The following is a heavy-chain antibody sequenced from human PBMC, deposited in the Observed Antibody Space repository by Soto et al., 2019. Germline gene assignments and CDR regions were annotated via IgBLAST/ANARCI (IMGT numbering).Heavy chain of an antibody. Sequence: QVQLVESGGGVVQPGRSLRLSCAASGFTFSSYGMHWVRQAPGKGLEWVAIIWYDGSNKYYTDSVKGRFTISRDNSKNTPYLQMNSLRAEDTAVYYCARDGEQWLAYYFDYWGQGTLVTVSS. CDR3: ARDGEQWLAYYFDY. J-gene: IGHJ4*02. CDR2: IWYDGSNK. V-gene: IGHV3-33*01. D-gene: IGHD6-19*01. CDR1: GFTFSSYG.